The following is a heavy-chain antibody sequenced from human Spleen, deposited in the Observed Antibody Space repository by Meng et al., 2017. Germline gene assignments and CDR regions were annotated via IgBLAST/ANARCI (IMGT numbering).Heavy chain of an antibody. V-gene: IGHV1-2*02. CDR3: ANSVANFDH. D-gene: IGHD5-12*01. CDR2: INPNSGDT. J-gene: IGHJ4*02. CDR1: GYTFTGYY. Sequence: QVHLVQSGAEVKTTGASVKVSCKASGYTFTGYYMHWVRQAPGQGLEWMGGINPNSGDTNYVQKFQCRVTMTRDTSISTAYMELSRLKSDDTAVYYCANSVANFDHWGQGTLVTVSS.